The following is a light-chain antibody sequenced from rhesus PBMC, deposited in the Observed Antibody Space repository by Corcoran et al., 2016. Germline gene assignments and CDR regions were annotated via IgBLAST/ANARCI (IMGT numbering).Light chain of an antibody. Sequence: EIVMTQSPATLSLSPGERATLSCRASQSVSSHVAWYQQKPEQVPRLLIYGASSRATGVPDSFRGRGSGTDFTLIISSLESEDVGVYFCQQYNKWTSFGQGTKVEIK. J-gene: IGKJ2*01. CDR2: GAS. CDR1: QSVSSH. CDR3: QQYNKWTS. V-gene: IGKV3S9*01.